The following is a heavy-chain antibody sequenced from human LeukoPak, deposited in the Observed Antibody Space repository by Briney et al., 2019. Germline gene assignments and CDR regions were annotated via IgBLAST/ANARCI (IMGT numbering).Heavy chain of an antibody. CDR3: ATPPQFSSSWYYFDF. D-gene: IGHD6-13*01. CDR1: RITFSTYA. V-gene: IGHV3-23*01. J-gene: IGHJ4*02. Sequence: GGSLRLSCAASRITFSTYAMSWVRQAPGKGLEWVSGISGSGISTYYADSVKGRFTISRDNSKKTLYLQMNSLRGEDTAVYYCATPPQFSSSWYYFDFWGQGTLVTVSS. CDR2: ISGSGIST.